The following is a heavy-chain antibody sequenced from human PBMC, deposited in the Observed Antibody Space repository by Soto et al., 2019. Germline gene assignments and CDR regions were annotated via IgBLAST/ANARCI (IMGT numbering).Heavy chain of an antibody. CDR2: INSGSSSI. CDR3: ARGRAGYGGNLDY. CDR1: GFTFSYNS. V-gene: IGHV3-48*02. Sequence: EVQLVESGGGLVQPGGSLRLSCAASGFTFSYNSMNWVRQAPGKVLEWVSYINSGSSSIYYADSVKGRFTISRDNAKNSLYLQMNSLRDEDTAVYFCARGRAGYGGNLDYWGQGTLVTVSS. J-gene: IGHJ4*02. D-gene: IGHD5-12*01.